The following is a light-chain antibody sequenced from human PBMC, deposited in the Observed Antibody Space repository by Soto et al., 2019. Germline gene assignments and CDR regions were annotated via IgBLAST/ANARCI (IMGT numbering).Light chain of an antibody. V-gene: IGLV1-44*01. CDR1: SSNIGSNT. Sequence: QSVLTQPPSASGTPGQRVTISCSGSSSNIGSNTVNWYQQLPGTAPKLLIYSNNQRPSGVPDRFSGSKSGTSASLAISGLQSEDEAVYHCAAWDDSLNGYVVFGGGTMVTVL. CDR3: AAWDDSLNGYVV. J-gene: IGLJ2*01. CDR2: SNN.